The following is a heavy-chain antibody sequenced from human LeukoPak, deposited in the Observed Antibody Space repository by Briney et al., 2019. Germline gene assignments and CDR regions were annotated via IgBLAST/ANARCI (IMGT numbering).Heavy chain of an antibody. J-gene: IGHJ3*02. CDR2: IKTDGSST. D-gene: IGHD5/OR15-5a*01. V-gene: IGHV3-74*01. Sequence: TGGSLRLSCAASGFTFSSYWMHWVRQAPGKGLVWVSRIKTDGSSTDYADSVKGRFTISRDNAKNTMYLQMNSLRAEDTAVYYSARGVSGTGPDIWGLGTMVTVSS. CDR1: GFTFSSYW. CDR3: ARGVSGTGPDI.